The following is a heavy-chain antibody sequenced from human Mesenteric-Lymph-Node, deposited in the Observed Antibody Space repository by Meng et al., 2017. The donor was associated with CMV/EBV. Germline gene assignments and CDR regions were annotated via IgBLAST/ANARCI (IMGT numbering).Heavy chain of an antibody. CDR2: ISSTSNYI. J-gene: IGHJ5*02. CDR1: GFTFSSYS. V-gene: IGHV3-21*01. Sequence: GESLKISCAASGFTFSSYSMNWVRQAPGKGLEWVSSISSTSNYIYYADSVKGRFTISRDNAKNSLYLQMNSLRAEDTAVYYCARDRWDIVVVPAATDNWFDPWGQGTLVTVSS. CDR3: ARDRWDIVVVPAATDNWFDP. D-gene: IGHD2-2*01.